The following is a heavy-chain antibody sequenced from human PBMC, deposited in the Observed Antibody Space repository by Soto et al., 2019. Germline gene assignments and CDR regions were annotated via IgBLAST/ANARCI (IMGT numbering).Heavy chain of an antibody. CDR2: TPRSGSA. J-gene: IGHJ4*01. D-gene: IGHD3-9*01. Sequence: EVQLVESGGDLIQPGGSLRLSCAASGFIFSRYSMNWVRQAPGKGLEWISYTPRSGSAMYADSVKGRFTISRDNTKSSLYLQMNSLRAEDAAAYYCARDQDWALDCWGHGTGVTVAS. CDR1: GFIFSRYS. V-gene: IGHV3-48*01. CDR3: ARDQDWALDC.